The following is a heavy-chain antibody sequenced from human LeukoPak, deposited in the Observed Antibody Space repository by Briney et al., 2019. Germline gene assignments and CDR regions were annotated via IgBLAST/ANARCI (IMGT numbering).Heavy chain of an antibody. CDR2: IYFIGRP. Sequence: SETLSLTCTVSGGSISSSSYYWGWIRQPRGKGLEWIGSIYFIGRPYYNPSLKVQVTISVDTSKSQFSLKPSSVTAADTAVYYCARVEGSSWYSNKWFDPWGQGTLVTVSS. D-gene: IGHD6-13*01. V-gene: IGHV4-39*07. CDR3: ARVEGSSWYSNKWFDP. J-gene: IGHJ5*02. CDR1: GGSISSSSYY.